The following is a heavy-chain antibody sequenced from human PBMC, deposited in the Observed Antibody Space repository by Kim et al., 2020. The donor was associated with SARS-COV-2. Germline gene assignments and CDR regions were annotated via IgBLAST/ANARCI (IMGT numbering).Heavy chain of an antibody. Sequence: GGSLRLSCAVSGLTVTSNHMTWIRQAPGRGLEWVSDIFRGGTTYYAPSVQGRFTVSRDYYKNTLSLQMNSLRAEDTAIYYCARDPVADGYSFFDYWGQGTLVTVSS. J-gene: IGHJ4*02. CDR2: IFRGGTT. CDR3: ARDPVADGYSFFDY. V-gene: IGHV3-53*01. D-gene: IGHD4-4*01. CDR1: GLTVTSNH.